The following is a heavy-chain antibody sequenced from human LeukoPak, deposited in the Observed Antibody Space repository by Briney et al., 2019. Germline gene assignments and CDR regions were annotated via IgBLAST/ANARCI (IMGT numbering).Heavy chain of an antibody. CDR2: IYYSGST. Sequence: SETLSLTCTVSGGSISSSSYYWGWIRQPPGKGLEWIGGIYYSGSTYYNPSLKSRVTISVDTSKNQFSLKLSSVTAADTAVYYCARDRRGQLSWGQGTLVTVSS. D-gene: IGHD6-6*01. J-gene: IGHJ5*02. CDR3: ARDRRGQLS. V-gene: IGHV4-39*07. CDR1: GGSISSSSYY.